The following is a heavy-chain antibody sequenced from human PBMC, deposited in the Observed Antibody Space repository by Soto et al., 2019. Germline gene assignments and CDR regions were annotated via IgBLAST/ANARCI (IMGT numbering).Heavy chain of an antibody. V-gene: IGHV1-3*01. Sequence: QVKLVQSGAEVKKPGASVKISCKASGYTFTSYAMHWVRQAPGQRLEWMGWINAGNGYTKYSQKFQGRVTVTRDTSASTAYMELSSLRSEDTAVYYCATAGDDCSTTTCYVIDYWGQGTLVTVSS. J-gene: IGHJ4*02. CDR2: INAGNGYT. CDR1: GYTFTSYA. D-gene: IGHD2-2*01. CDR3: ATAGDDCSTTTCYVIDY.